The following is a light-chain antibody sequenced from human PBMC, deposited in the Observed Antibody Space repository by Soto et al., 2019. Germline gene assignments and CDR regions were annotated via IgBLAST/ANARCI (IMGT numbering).Light chain of an antibody. CDR2: KAS. V-gene: IGKV1-5*03. CDR1: QSISSW. CDR3: QQFNNYPST. J-gene: IGKJ1*01. Sequence: DIQMTQSPSTLSASVGDRVTITCRASQSISSWLAWYQQKPGKAPKLLIYKASSLESGVPSRFSGSGSGTEFTLTISSLQPDDIATYYCQQFNNYPSTFVQAT.